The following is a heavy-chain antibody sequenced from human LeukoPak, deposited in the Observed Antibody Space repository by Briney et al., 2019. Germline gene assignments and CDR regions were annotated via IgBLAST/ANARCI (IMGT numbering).Heavy chain of an antibody. Sequence: PGGSLRLSCAASGFTFSSYAMHWVRQAPGKGLEWVAVISYDGSNKYYADSVKGRFTISRDNSKNTLYLQMNSLRAEDTAVYYCAKTWIQLWLVFDYWGQGTLVTVSS. D-gene: IGHD5-18*01. J-gene: IGHJ4*02. CDR2: ISYDGSNK. CDR3: AKTWIQLWLVFDY. CDR1: GFTFSSYA. V-gene: IGHV3-30*04.